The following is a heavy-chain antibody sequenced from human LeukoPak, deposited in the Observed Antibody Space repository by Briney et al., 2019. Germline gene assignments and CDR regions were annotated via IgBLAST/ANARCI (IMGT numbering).Heavy chain of an antibody. V-gene: IGHV3-23*01. CDR2: ISGSGGST. CDR1: GFTFSSYS. D-gene: IGHD6-19*01. Sequence: PGGSLRLSCAASGFTFSSYSMNWVRQAPGKGLEWVSAISGSGGSTYYADSVKGRFTISRDNSKNTLYLQMNSLRAEDTAVYYCAKDIAVAGTTYHYYGMDVRGQGTTVTVSS. CDR3: AKDIAVAGTTYHYYGMDV. J-gene: IGHJ6*02.